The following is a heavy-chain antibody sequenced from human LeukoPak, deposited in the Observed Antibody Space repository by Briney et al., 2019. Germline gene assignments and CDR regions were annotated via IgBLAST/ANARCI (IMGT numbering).Heavy chain of an antibody. CDR1: GFTFSSYS. V-gene: IGHV3-23*01. D-gene: IGHD1-26*01. Sequence: GESLRLSCAASGFTFSSYSMSWVRQAPGKGLQWVSGISGSGGSTDYADSVKGRFTISRDISKSTLYLQMNSLRAEDTALYYCAKGQKWELPLDFWGQGTLVTVSS. CDR3: AKGQKWELPLDF. J-gene: IGHJ4*02. CDR2: ISGSGGST.